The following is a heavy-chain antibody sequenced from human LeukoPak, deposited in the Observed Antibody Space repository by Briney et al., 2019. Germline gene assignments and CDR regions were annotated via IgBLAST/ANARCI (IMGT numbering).Heavy chain of an antibody. CDR1: GFTFSSYG. Sequence: GGSLRLSCAASGFTFSSYGMHWVRQAPGKGLEWVAFIRYDGSNKYYADSVKGRFTIYRDNSKSTLYLQMNSLRPEDTAVYYCAKGGSNNWSFDNWGQGTLVTVSS. CDR2: IRYDGSNK. J-gene: IGHJ4*02. D-gene: IGHD1-1*01. V-gene: IGHV3-30*02. CDR3: AKGGSNNWSFDN.